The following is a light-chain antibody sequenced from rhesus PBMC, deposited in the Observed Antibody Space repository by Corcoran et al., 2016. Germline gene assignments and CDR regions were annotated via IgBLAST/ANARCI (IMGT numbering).Light chain of an antibody. CDR1: STVVTSF. CDR3: QQGSTIPLT. Sequence: IVMTQSPTSVTVSRGERVTISCTASSTVVTSFLHWYQPKPGFPPRLFVYRTSSLPSAVPASFSGSGSGTSYTLPISSMEAEDAATDYGQQGSTIPLTFGGGTKVEIK. V-gene: IGKV3-24*01. CDR2: RTS. J-gene: IGKJ4*01.